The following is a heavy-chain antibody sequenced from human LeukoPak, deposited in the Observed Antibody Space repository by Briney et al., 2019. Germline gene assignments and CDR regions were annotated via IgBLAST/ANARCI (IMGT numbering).Heavy chain of an antibody. CDR3: AKAGVWDYSDSSGYHNAAFDM. J-gene: IGHJ3*02. Sequence: ASVNVSFKASRYTYTGYQMHKLRQAAGQGREGVGWINPSSGGTNYAQKLHGRITVPRDTSISTAYMYLSKLRSDETAVHYCAKAGVWDYSDSSGYHNAAFDMGGQGKMVTVS. CDR2: INPSSGGT. CDR1: RYTYTGYQ. D-gene: IGHD3-22*01. V-gene: IGHV1-2*02.